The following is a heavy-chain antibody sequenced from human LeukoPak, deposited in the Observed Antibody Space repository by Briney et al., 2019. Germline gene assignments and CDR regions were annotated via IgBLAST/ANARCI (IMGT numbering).Heavy chain of an antibody. J-gene: IGHJ5*02. D-gene: IGHD1-26*01. Sequence: GGSLGLSCTPSGFTFSSYGMHWVRQAPGKGLEWVAFIRYDGSDKHYADSVKGRFTISRDNSKDTLYLEMNSLGAEDTAVYYCARVSGSYRLDPWGQGTLVTVSS. CDR2: IRYDGSDK. CDR3: ARVSGSYRLDP. CDR1: GFTFSSYG. V-gene: IGHV3-30*02.